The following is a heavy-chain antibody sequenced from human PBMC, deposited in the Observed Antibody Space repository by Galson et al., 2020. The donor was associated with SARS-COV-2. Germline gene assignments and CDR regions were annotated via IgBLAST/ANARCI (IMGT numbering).Heavy chain of an antibody. D-gene: IGHD3-22*01. CDR2: ISGDGGST. CDR3: AKDHSSASYDAFDI. CDR1: GFTFDDYA. V-gene: IGHV3-43*02. Sequence: GESLKISCAASGFTFDDYAMHWVRQAPGKGLEWVSLISGDGGSTYYADSVKGRFTISRDNSKNSLYLQMNSLRTEDTALYYCAKDHSSASYDAFDIWGQGTMVTVSS. J-gene: IGHJ3*02.